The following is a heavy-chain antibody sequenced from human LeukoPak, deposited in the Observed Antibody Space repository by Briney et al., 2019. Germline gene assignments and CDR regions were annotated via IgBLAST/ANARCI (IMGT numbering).Heavy chain of an antibody. CDR1: GFTFGDYA. CDR2: IRSKTYGGTT. CDR3: SRRSSYDFFDY. V-gene: IGHV3-49*04. D-gene: IGHD3-3*01. Sequence: PGRSLRLSCTVSGFTFGDYAMGWVRQVPGKGLEYIGFIRSKTYGGTTEYAASVKGRFTISRDDSKSIAYLQVNGLKTEDTGVYYCSRRSSYDFFDYWGQGTLVTVSS. J-gene: IGHJ4*02.